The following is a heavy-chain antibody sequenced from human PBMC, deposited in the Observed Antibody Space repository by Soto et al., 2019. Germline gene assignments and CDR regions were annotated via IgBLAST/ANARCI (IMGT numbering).Heavy chain of an antibody. CDR1: VFTVSSNY. CDR2: IYSGGST. CDR3: AGPSSGWSAHTGPGYFDL. Sequence: EVQLVETGGGLIQPGGSLRLSCAASVFTVSSNYMSWVRQAPGKGLEWVSVIYSGGSTYYADSVKCRFTISRDNSKNSLYLHMNRLRAEDTAVYYCAGPSSGWSAHTGPGYFDLWGRGTLVTVSS. D-gene: IGHD6-19*01. J-gene: IGHJ2*01. V-gene: IGHV3-53*02.